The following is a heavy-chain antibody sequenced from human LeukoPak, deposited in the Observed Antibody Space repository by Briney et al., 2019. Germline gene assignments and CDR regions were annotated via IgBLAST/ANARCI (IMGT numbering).Heavy chain of an antibody. D-gene: IGHD3-22*01. CDR1: GFTFSSYG. V-gene: IGHV3-30*02. J-gene: IGHJ5*02. CDR3: AKAPSPYDSSGYYYNNWFDP. CDR2: IRYDGSNK. Sequence: PGGSLRLSCAASGFTFSSYGMHWVRQAPGKGLEWVAFIRYDGSNKYYADSVKGRFTISRDNSKNTLYLQMNSLRAEGTAVYYCAKAPSPYDSSGYYYNNWFDPWGQGTLVTVSS.